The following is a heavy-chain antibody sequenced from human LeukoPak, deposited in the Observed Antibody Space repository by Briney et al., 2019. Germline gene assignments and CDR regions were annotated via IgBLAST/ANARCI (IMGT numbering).Heavy chain of an antibody. CDR1: GGSISSYY. CDR2: IYYSGST. D-gene: IGHD6-6*01. CDR3: ARGYSSSSGSPDY. V-gene: IGHV4-59*08. Sequence: SETLSLTCTVSGGSISSYYWSWIRQPPGKGLEWVCYIYYSGSTNYNPSLKSRVTISVDTSKKQFSLKLSSVTAADTAVYYCARGYSSSSGSPDYWGQGTLVTVSS. J-gene: IGHJ4*02.